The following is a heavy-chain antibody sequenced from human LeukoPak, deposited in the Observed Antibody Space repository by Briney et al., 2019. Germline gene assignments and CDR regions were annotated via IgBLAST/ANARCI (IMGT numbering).Heavy chain of an antibody. CDR2: INSDGSST. CDR1: GFTFISYW. Sequence: GGSLRLSCAASGFTFISYWMHWVRQAPGKGLVWVSRINSDGSSTSYADSVKGRFTISRDNAKNTLYLQMNSLRAEDTAVYYCASYSGSYPQGRWGQGTLVTVSS. CDR3: ASYSGSYPQGR. J-gene: IGHJ4*02. V-gene: IGHV3-74*01. D-gene: IGHD1-26*01.